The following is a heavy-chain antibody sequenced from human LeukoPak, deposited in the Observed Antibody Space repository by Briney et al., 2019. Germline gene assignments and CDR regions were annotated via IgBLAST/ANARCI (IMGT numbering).Heavy chain of an antibody. CDR2: ISSSGRTI. D-gene: IGHD6-13*01. J-gene: IGHJ4*02. CDR1: GFTFSSYE. V-gene: IGHV3-48*03. Sequence: PGGSLRLSCAASGFTFSSYEMNWVRQAPGKGLEWVSYISSSGRTIYYADSVKGRFTISRDNAKNSLYLQMNSLRAEDTAVYYCAREGYSSSWYFDYWGQGTLVTVSS. CDR3: AREGYSSSWYFDY.